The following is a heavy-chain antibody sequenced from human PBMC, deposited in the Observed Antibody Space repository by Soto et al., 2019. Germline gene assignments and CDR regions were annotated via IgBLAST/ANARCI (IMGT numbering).Heavy chain of an antibody. CDR2: IHYTGAT. CDR1: SGSISTGNW. J-gene: IGHJ4*02. CDR3: ARVFSSGSGWMYYFDF. V-gene: IGHV4-4*02. D-gene: IGHD6-25*01. Sequence: QVELQESGPRLVKSSGTLSLTCEVSSGSISTGNWWSWVRQPPGKGLEWIGEIHYTGATNYNPSLKSRVTMTIDKSKHQFSLILTSATAADTAVYYCARVFSSGSGWMYYFDFWGQGILVSVSS.